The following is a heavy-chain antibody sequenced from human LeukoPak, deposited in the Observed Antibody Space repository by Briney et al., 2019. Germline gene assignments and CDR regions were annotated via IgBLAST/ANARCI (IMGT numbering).Heavy chain of an antibody. CDR3: AKDISAATPWYYFDY. V-gene: IGHV3-9*01. J-gene: IGHJ4*02. CDR1: GFTFSSYW. Sequence: GGSLRLSCAASGFTFSSYWMNWVRQAPGKGLEWVSGISWNSGSIGYADSVKGRFTISRDNAKNSLYLQMNSLRAEDTALYYCAKDISAATPWYYFDYWGQGTLVTVSS. D-gene: IGHD2-15*01. CDR2: ISWNSGSI.